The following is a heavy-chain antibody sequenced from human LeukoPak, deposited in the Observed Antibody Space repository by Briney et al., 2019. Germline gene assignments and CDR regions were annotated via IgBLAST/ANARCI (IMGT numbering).Heavy chain of an antibody. CDR2: VYRDGGI. J-gene: IGHJ4*02. V-gene: IGHV3-53*01. D-gene: IGHD3-10*01. Sequence: GGSLRLSCAASGFPVSGNYMNWVRQAPGKGLEWVSVVYRDGGIYYADSVKGRFTISRDNSKNTVDLQMSSLRADDTAVYYCARGSFGDPLAYWGQGTPVTVSS. CDR3: ARGSFGDPLAY. CDR1: GFPVSGNY.